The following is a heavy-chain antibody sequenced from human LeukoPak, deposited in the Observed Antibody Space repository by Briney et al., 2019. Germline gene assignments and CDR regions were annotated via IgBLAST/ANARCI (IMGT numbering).Heavy chain of an antibody. Sequence: SVKVSCKASGFTFTSSAMQWVRQARGQRLEWIGWIVVGSGNTDYAQKFQERVTITRDMSTSTAYMELSSLRSEDTAVYYCAAGDYGDPYYFDYWGQGTLVTVSS. CDR3: AAGDYGDPYYFDY. CDR2: IVVGSGNT. CDR1: GFTFTSSA. V-gene: IGHV1-58*02. J-gene: IGHJ4*02. D-gene: IGHD4-17*01.